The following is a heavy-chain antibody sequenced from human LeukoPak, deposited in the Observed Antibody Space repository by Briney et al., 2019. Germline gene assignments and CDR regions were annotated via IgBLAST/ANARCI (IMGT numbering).Heavy chain of an antibody. CDR3: ARGRGKKFDY. CDR1: GGSFSGYY. Sequence: SETLSLTCAVYGGSFSGYYWSWIRQPPGKGLEWIGEINHNGSTNYNPSLKSRVTISVDTSKNQFSLKLSSVTAADTAVYCCARGRGKKFDYWGQGTLVTVSS. D-gene: IGHD3-16*01. CDR2: INHNGST. V-gene: IGHV4-34*01. J-gene: IGHJ4*02.